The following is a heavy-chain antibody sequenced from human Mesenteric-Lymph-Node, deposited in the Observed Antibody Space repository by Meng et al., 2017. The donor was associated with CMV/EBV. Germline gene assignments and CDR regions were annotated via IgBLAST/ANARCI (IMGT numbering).Heavy chain of an antibody. J-gene: IGHJ4*02. CDR3: AVTYYYDSGGYSHFDY. Sequence: GESLKISCAASKFTFSSYWMHWVRQAPGKGLVWVSRIDSAGDITNYADSVKGRFSISRDNAKNTLYLHMNSLRAEDTAVYYCAVTYYYDSGGYSHFDYWGQGTLVTVSS. D-gene: IGHD3-22*01. V-gene: IGHV3-74*01. CDR1: KFTFSSYW. CDR2: IDSAGDIT.